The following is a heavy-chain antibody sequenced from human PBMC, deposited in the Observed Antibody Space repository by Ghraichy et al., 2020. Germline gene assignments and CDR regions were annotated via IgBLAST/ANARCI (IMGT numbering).Heavy chain of an antibody. Sequence: GGSLRLSCAASGLIFSDAWMSWVRQAPGRGLEWVGRIKTRSSGGTTDYAPPVKGRFTISRDDYEKTLYLQMNGLKTDDTGVYYCTTLSMTVTHGGDYWGRGTLVTVSS. CDR2: IKTRSSGGTT. D-gene: IGHD4-17*01. CDR3: TTLSMTVTHGGDY. CDR1: GLIFSDAW. V-gene: IGHV3-15*01. J-gene: IGHJ4*02.